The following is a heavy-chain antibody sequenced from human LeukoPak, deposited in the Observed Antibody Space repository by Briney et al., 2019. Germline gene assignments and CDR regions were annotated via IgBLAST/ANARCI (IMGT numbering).Heavy chain of an antibody. D-gene: IGHD2/OR15-2a*01. CDR1: GFSFSSYS. Sequence: GGSLRLSCATSGFSFSSYSINWVRQAPGKGLEWVSYISGDGNAKHYTDSVTGRFTISRDNAKNALHLQMNSLRAEDTAVYFCARDYVYAFDYWGQGTLVTVSS. CDR3: ARDYVYAFDY. CDR2: ISGDGNAK. V-gene: IGHV3-48*01. J-gene: IGHJ4*02.